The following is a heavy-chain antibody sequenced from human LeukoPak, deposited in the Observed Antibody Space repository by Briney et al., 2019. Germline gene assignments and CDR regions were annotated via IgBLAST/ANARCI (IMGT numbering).Heavy chain of an antibody. D-gene: IGHD4-17*01. Sequence: SETLSLTCTVSGGSISSGSYYWSWIRQPPGKGLEWIGSIYHSGSTYYNPSLKSRVTISVDTSKNQFSLKLSSVTAADTAVYYCAGLYGDYLYFDYWGQGTLVTVSS. CDR2: IYHSGST. J-gene: IGHJ4*02. CDR1: GGSISSGSYY. CDR3: AGLYGDYLYFDY. V-gene: IGHV4-39*07.